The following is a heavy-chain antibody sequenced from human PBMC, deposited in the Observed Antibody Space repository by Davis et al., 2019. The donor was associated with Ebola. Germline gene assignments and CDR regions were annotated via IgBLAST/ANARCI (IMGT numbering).Heavy chain of an antibody. CDR2: ISGSGGST. CDR3: AKDYSTSSTVQFDY. J-gene: IGHJ4*02. V-gene: IGHV3-23*01. D-gene: IGHD6-6*01. Sequence: GESLKISCAASGFTFDDYAMHWVRQAPGKGLEWVSTISGSGGSTYYADSVKGRFTISRDNSKNTLYLQMNTLRAEDTALYYCAKDYSTSSTVQFDYWGQGTLVTVSS. CDR1: GFTFDDYA.